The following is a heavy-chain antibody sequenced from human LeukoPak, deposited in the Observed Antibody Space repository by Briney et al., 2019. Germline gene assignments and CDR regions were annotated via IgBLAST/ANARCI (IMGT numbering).Heavy chain of an antibody. Sequence: ASVKVSCKASGYTFTDYYIHWVRQAPGQGLEWMGWINPNSGGTNYAQKFQGRVTMTRDTSISTAYMELSRLRSDDTAVYYCARDLPMVRFELDYWGQGTLVTVSS. CDR1: GYTFTDYY. J-gene: IGHJ4*02. V-gene: IGHV1-2*02. CDR3: ARDLPMVRFELDY. D-gene: IGHD3-10*01. CDR2: INPNSGGT.